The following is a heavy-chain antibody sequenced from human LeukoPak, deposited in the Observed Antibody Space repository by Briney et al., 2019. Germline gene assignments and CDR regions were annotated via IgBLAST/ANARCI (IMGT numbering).Heavy chain of an antibody. CDR3: ARSYYYDSSGYEYFQH. J-gene: IGHJ1*01. CDR1: GGSISSGGYY. D-gene: IGHD3-22*01. CDR2: IYYSGST. Sequence: PSETLSLTCTVSGGSISSGGYYWSWIRQHPGKGLEWIGYIYYSGSTYYNLSLKSRVTISVDTSKNQFSLKLSSVTAADTAVYYCARSYYYDSSGYEYFQHWGQGTLVTVSS. V-gene: IGHV4-31*03.